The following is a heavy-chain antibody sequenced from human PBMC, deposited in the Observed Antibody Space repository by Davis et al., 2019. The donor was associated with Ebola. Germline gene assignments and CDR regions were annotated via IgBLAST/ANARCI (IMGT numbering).Heavy chain of an antibody. CDR1: GFTFSSYG. Sequence: GGSLRLSCAASGFTFSSYGMHWVRQAPGQGLEWMGWINPNSGGTNYAQKFQGWVTMTRDTSISTAYMELSRLRSDDTAVYYCARGLLWFGELLPHYYFDYWGQGTLVTVSS. V-gene: IGHV1-2*04. CDR3: ARGLLWFGELLPHYYFDY. CDR2: INPNSGGT. J-gene: IGHJ4*02. D-gene: IGHD3-10*01.